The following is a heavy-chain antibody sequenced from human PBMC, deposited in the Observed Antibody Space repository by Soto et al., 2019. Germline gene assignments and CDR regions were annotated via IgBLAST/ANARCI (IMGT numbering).Heavy chain of an antibody. V-gene: IGHV1-2*02. CDR1: GFTFTPYY. J-gene: IGHJ4*02. CDR2: INPNTGDT. CDR3: ARDRPSDY. Sequence: ASVKVSCQASGFTFTPYYVHWVRQAPGQGREWMGWINPNTGDTNYAQKFEGRVTMTRDTSISTAYMELNGLRSDDTAVYFCARDRPSDYWGQGSLVTVSS.